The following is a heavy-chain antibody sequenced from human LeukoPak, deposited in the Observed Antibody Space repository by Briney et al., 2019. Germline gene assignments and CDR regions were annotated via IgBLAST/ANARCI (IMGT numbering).Heavy chain of an antibody. CDR3: AKGKSYCGGDCYNY. Sequence: GASLRLSCAASGFTFSSYDMTWVRQAQGKGLEWVRTISGSGDTTYCAASVKGRLTISRDNSKNTLYLQMNSLRAEDTAVYYCAKGKSYCGGDCYNYWGQGTLVTVSS. CDR2: ISGSGDTT. V-gene: IGHV3-23*01. J-gene: IGHJ4*02. D-gene: IGHD2-21*02. CDR1: GFTFSSYD.